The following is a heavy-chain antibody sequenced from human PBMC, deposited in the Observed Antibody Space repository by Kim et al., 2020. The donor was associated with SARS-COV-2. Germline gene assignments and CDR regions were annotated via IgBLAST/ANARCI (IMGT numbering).Heavy chain of an antibody. CDR1: GGSISSSSYY. V-gene: IGHV4-39*01. Sequence: SETLSLTCTVSGGSISSSSYYWGWIRQPPGKGLEWIGSIYYSGSTYYNPSLKSRVTISVDTSKNQFSLKLSSVTAADTAVYYCARHYDSSGYSDFDYWGQGTLVTVSS. CDR3: ARHYDSSGYSDFDY. J-gene: IGHJ4*02. D-gene: IGHD3-22*01. CDR2: IYYSGST.